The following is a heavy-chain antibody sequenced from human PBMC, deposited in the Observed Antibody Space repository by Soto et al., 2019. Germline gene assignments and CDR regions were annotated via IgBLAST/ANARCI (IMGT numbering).Heavy chain of an antibody. D-gene: IGHD6-19*01. Sequence: GGSLRLSCAASGFTFSSYAMSWVRQAPGKGLEWVSAISGSGGSTYYADSVKGRFTISRDNSKNTLYLQMNSLRAEDTAVYYCANRNTVYSSGWYFFGYWGQGTLVTVSS. CDR3: ANRNTVYSSGWYFFGY. J-gene: IGHJ4*02. CDR1: GFTFSSYA. V-gene: IGHV3-23*01. CDR2: ISGSGGST.